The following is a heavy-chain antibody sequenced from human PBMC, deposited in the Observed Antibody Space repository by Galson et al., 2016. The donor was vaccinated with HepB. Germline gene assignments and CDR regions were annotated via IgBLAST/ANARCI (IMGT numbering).Heavy chain of an antibody. CDR1: GGSFSGYY. J-gene: IGHJ3*01. V-gene: IGHV4-34*01. D-gene: IGHD1-20*01. Sequence: LSLTCAVYGGSFSGYYWSWIRQPPGKGLEWIGDIYHSGSTNYNPSLKSRVTVSIDKSKNHFSLNLTSVTAADTAVYYCARREMITRVDAFDSGAKGQWSPSPQ. CDR2: IYHSGST. CDR3: ARREMITRVDAFDS.